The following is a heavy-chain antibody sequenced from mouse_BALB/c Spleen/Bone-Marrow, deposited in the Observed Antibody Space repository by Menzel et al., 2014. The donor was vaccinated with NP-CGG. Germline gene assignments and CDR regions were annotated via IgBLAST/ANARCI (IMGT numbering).Heavy chain of an antibody. Sequence: EVQLEESGGGLVQPGGSLKLSCVASGFTFSSYGMSWVRQTPDKRLELVATINNNGGSTYYPDSLKGQFTISRDNAENTLYLQMSSLTSEDSAMYYCARAYGWYFDVWGEGTTVTVSS. D-gene: IGHD1-1*01. CDR2: INNNGGST. J-gene: IGHJ1*01. CDR1: GFTFSSYG. CDR3: ARAYGWYFDV. V-gene: IGHV5-6-3*01.